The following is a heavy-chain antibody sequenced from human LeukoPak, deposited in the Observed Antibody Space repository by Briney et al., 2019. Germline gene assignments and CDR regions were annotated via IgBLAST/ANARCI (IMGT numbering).Heavy chain of an antibody. V-gene: IGHV4-59*12. Sequence: SETLSLTCTVSGGSISSYYWSWIRQPPGKGLEWIGYIYYSGSTNYNPSLKSRVTISVDTSKNQLSLKLSSVTAAETAVYFCAREEVRGVIGGNYMDVWGKGTTVTVSS. CDR1: GGSISSYY. CDR2: IYYSGST. D-gene: IGHD3-10*01. J-gene: IGHJ6*03. CDR3: AREEVRGVIGGNYMDV.